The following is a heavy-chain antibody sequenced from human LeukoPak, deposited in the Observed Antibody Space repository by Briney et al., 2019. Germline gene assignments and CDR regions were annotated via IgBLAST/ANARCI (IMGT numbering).Heavy chain of an antibody. Sequence: SETLSLTRTVSGGSISSSSYYWGWIRQPPGKGLEWIGYIYYSGSTNYNPSLKSRVTISVDTSKNQFSLKLSSVTAADTAVYYCARGTTGTLSFGYWGQGTLVTVSS. D-gene: IGHD1-1*01. J-gene: IGHJ4*02. V-gene: IGHV4-61*05. CDR3: ARGTTGTLSFGY. CDR1: GGSISSSSYY. CDR2: IYYSGST.